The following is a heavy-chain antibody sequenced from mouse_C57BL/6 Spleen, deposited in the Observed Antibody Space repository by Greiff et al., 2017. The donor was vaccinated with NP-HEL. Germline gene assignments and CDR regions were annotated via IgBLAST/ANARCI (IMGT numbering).Heavy chain of an antibody. CDR2: ISSGSSTI. CDR1: GFTFSDYG. J-gene: IGHJ1*03. CDR3: ARREVHWYFDV. V-gene: IGHV5-17*01. Sequence: DVHLVESGGGLVKPGGSLKLSCAASGFTFSDYGMHWVRQAPEKGLEWVAYISSGSSTIYYADTVKGRFTISRDNAKNTLFLQMTSLRSEDTAMYYCARREVHWYFDVWGTGTTVTVSS.